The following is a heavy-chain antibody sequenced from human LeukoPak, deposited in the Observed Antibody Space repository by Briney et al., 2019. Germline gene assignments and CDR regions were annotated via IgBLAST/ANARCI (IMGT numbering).Heavy chain of an antibody. D-gene: IGHD3-10*01. V-gene: IGHV3-74*01. CDR1: GFTFSSYS. CDR2: SNPDGSDT. Sequence: PGGSLRLSCAASGFTFSSYSMNWDRQAPGKGLEWVARSNPDGSDTTYADSVKGRFTISRDNAKNILYLQMNSLRVEDTALYYCTSDTFGKYDSWGQGTLATVSS. CDR3: TSDTFGKYDS. J-gene: IGHJ4*02.